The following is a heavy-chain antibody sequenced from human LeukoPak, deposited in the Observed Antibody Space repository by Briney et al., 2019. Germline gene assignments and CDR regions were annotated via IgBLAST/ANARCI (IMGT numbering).Heavy chain of an antibody. V-gene: IGHV3-48*03. CDR1: GFTFTSYE. J-gene: IGHJ4*02. CDR2: ISTSGSTT. CDR3: ATDLEGLVDFEY. D-gene: IGHD6-19*01. Sequence: TGGSLRLSCTASGFTFTSYEMNWVRQAPGKGLEWVSNISTSGSTTHYADSVRGRFTISRDYAKNSLFLQMNSLRAEDTAVYYCATDLEGLVDFEYWGQGTLVTVSS.